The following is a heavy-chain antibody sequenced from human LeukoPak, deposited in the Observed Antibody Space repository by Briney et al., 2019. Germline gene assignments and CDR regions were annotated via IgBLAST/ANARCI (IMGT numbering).Heavy chain of an antibody. CDR2: IYGADYTT. CDR3: ARRPAGTRTFDY. D-gene: IGHD1-7*01. J-gene: IGHJ4*02. Sequence: GEALKIFCKGAGYIFSSYWIGWVRQMPGKGLEWMGVIYGADYTTIYSPPFHGQITISADKSISTAYLQWTSLKASDTAMYYCARRPAGTRTFDYWGQGALVTVSS. CDR1: GYIFSSYW. V-gene: IGHV5-51*01.